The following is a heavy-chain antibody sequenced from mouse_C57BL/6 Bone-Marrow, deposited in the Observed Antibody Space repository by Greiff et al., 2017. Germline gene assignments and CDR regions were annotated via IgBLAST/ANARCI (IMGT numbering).Heavy chain of an antibody. V-gene: IGHV14-4*01. CDR1: GFNIKDDY. CDR2: IDPENGDT. D-gene: IGHD1-1*01. J-gene: IGHJ2*01. Sequence: VQLKESGAELVRPGASVKLSCTASGFNIKDDYMHWVKQRPEQGLEWIGWIDPENGDTEYASKFQGKATITADTSSNTAYLQLSSLTSEDTAVYYCTFITTVVATNFDYWGQGTTLTVSS. CDR3: TFITTVVATNFDY.